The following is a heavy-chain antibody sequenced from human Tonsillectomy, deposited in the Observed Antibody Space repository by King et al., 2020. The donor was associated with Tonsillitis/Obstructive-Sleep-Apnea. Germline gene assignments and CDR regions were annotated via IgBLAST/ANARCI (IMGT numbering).Heavy chain of an antibody. CDR3: ARETWDSDGFCLDY. Sequence: QLQESGSGLVKPSQTLSLTCAVSGGSISSGGYYWSWIRQPPGKGLEWIGYIYHSGSTYYNPSLKSRVTISVDRSKNQFSLKLSSVTAADTAVYYCARETWDSDGFCLDYWGQGTLVTVSS. D-gene: IGHD3-3*01. CDR2: IYHSGST. CDR1: GGSISSGGYY. V-gene: IGHV4-30-2*01. J-gene: IGHJ4*02.